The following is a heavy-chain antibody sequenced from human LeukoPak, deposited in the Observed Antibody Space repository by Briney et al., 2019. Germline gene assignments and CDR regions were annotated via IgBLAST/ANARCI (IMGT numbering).Heavy chain of an antibody. CDR1: GFTFSSYA. CDR2: ISGSSGST. Sequence: GGSLRLSCAASGFTFSSYAMSWVRQAPGKGLEWVSAISGSSGSTHYADSVKGRFTISRDNSKNTLYLQMNSLRAEDTAVYYCAKEVDVAAAGADQGFDYWGQGTLVTVSS. CDR3: AKEVDVAAAGADQGFDY. V-gene: IGHV3-23*01. D-gene: IGHD6-13*01. J-gene: IGHJ4*02.